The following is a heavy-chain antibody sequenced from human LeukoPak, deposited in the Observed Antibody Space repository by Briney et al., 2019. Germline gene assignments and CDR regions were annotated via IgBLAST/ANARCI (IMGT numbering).Heavy chain of an antibody. Sequence: TSETLSLTCAVSGGSISSSGSHWGWVRQPPGKGLEWIGYIYYSGNTYYNPSLKSRVTISVDTSKNQFSLNLSSVTAADTAAYYCARQPRPSVTSDFDYWGQGTLVTVSS. CDR3: ARQPRPSVTSDFDY. J-gene: IGHJ4*02. V-gene: IGHV4-39*01. CDR1: GGSISSSGSH. CDR2: IYYSGNT. D-gene: IGHD4-17*01.